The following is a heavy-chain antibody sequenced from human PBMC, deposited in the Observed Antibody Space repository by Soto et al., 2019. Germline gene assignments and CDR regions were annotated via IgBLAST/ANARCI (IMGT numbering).Heavy chain of an antibody. CDR1: GGSISSSNW. CDR3: ARGVLRVGYSGYEIVGSFGGGDCFYFDY. J-gene: IGHJ4*02. D-gene: IGHD5-12*01. CDR2: IYHSGST. V-gene: IGHV4-4*02. Sequence: SETLSLTCAVSGGSISSSNWWSWVRQPPGKGLEWIGEIYHSGSTNYNPSLKSRVTISVDKSKNQFSLKLSSVTAADTAVYYCARGVLRVGYSGYEIVGSFGGGDCFYFDYWGQGTLVTVSS.